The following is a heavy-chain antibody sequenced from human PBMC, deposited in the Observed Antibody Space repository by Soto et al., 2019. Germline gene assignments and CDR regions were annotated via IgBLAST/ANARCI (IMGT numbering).Heavy chain of an antibody. CDR2: IIPIFGTA. J-gene: IGHJ6*02. V-gene: IGHV1-69*13. D-gene: IGHD3-9*01. Sequence: GASVKVSCKASGGTFSSYAISWVRQAPGQGLEWMGGIIPIFGTANYAQKFQGRVTITADESTSTAYMELSSLRSEDTAVYYCATPYYDILTGYVPCLYYYGMDVWGQGTTVTVSS. CDR3: ATPYYDILTGYVPCLYYYGMDV. CDR1: GGTFSSYA.